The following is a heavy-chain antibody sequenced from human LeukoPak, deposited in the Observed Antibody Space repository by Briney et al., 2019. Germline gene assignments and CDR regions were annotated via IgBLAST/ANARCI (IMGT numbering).Heavy chain of an antibody. J-gene: IGHJ3*02. V-gene: IGHV3-21*01. CDR2: ISSSSSYI. CDR3: ARAGIVADAFDI. CDR1: GFTFSSYS. D-gene: IGHD3-22*01. Sequence: GGSLRLSCAASGFTFSSYSMNWVRQAPGKGLEWVSSISSSSSYIYYADSVKGRFTISRDNAKNSLYLQMNSLRAEDTAVYYCARAGIVADAFDIWGQGTMVTVSS.